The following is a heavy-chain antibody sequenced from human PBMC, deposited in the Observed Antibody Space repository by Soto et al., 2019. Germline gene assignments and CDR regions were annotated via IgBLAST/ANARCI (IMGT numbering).Heavy chain of an antibody. CDR1: GFSFTTDGMG. Sequence: QITLKESGPTLVKPTQTLTLTCTFSGFSFTTDGMGVGWIRQPPGKALEWLALIYWDDDKRFSPSLKSRLTITKDASRNQVVLTLTNMDPADTATYYCAHVYWAASGTLYYFDYWGQGTLVTVSS. CDR2: IYWDDDK. D-gene: IGHD1-1*01. J-gene: IGHJ4*02. CDR3: AHVYWAASGTLYYFDY. V-gene: IGHV2-5*02.